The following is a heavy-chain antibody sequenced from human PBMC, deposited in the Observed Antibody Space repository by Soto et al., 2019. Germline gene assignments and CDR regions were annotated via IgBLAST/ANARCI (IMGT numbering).Heavy chain of an antibody. CDR3: VRAGYISSWYGLEDY. Sequence: GGSLRLSCAASGFTFGNYAMSWFRQAPEKGLEWVGFIRSEAHGGTAEHAASVKGRFTISRDDSKSIAYLQMNSLNIEDTAVYYCVRAGYISSWYGLEDYWGQGTLVTVSS. D-gene: IGHD6-13*01. CDR1: GFTFGNYA. J-gene: IGHJ4*02. V-gene: IGHV3-49*03. CDR2: IRSEAHGGTA.